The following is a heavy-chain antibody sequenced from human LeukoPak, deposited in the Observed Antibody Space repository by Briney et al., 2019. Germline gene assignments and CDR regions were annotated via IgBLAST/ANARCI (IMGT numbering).Heavy chain of an antibody. D-gene: IGHD6-19*01. J-gene: IGHJ4*02. CDR2: ISSSSSTI. CDR1: GFTFSSYS. CDR3: ARAPPPYSSGWFQYYFDY. Sequence: GGSLRLSCAASGFTFSSYSMNWVHQAPGKGLEWVSYISSSSSTIYYADSVKGRFTISRDNAKNSLYLQMNSLRAEDTAVYYCARAPPPYSSGWFQYYFDYWGQGTLVTVSS. V-gene: IGHV3-48*01.